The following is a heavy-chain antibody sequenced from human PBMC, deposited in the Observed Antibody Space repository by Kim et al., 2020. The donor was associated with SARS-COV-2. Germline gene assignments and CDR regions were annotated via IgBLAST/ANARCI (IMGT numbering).Heavy chain of an antibody. Sequence: SETLSLTCTVSGGSISSYYWSWIRQPPGKGLEWIGYIYYSGSTNYNPSLKSRVTISVDTSKNQFSLKLSSVTAADTAVYYCARMRDAYYFGYWGQGTLVTVSS. CDR1: GGSISSYY. CDR2: IYYSGST. V-gene: IGHV4-59*08. CDR3: ARMRDAYYFGY. J-gene: IGHJ4*02.